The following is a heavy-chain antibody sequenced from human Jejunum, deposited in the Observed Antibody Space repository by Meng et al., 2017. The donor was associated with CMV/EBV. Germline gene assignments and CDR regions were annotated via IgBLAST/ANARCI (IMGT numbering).Heavy chain of an antibody. V-gene: IGHV1-18*01. CDR1: GYTFTNYG. J-gene: IGHJ4*02. D-gene: IGHD1-26*01. CDR2: ISAYNGNT. CDR3: ARVEVGITSGDY. Sequence: DQVVQLGGEWKKPGASVKVSCKASGYTFTNYGITWVRQAPGQGLEWMGWISAYNGNTNYAQTLQGRVTMTTDTSTSTAYMELGSLRSDDTAVYYCARVEVGITSGDYWGQGTLVTASS.